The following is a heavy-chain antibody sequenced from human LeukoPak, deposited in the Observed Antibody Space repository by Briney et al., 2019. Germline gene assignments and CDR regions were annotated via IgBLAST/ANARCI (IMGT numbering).Heavy chain of an antibody. Sequence: GGSLRLSCAASGFTVSRSYISWVRQAPGKGLEWVSVIHTSGNTYYADSVKGRFTISRDNSKNTLYLQMNSLRAEDTAVYYCARAPFYFDSSNYPYFDYWGQGTLVTVSS. D-gene: IGHD3-22*01. CDR3: ARAPFYFDSSNYPYFDY. J-gene: IGHJ4*02. CDR2: IHTSGNT. CDR1: GFTVSRSY. V-gene: IGHV3-53*01.